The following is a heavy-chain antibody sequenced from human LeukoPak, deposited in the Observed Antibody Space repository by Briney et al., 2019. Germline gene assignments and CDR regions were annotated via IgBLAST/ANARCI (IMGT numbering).Heavy chain of an antibody. Sequence: KPSETLSLTCSVSGGSLSSSSYYWGWIRQPPGRGLEWIGNIHETGSTNYNPSLKSRVTISLDTSRNQFSLKLSSVTAADTAVYYCARETSQKGAHYMDVWGKGTTVTISS. CDR1: GGSLSSSSYY. J-gene: IGHJ6*03. D-gene: IGHD3-16*01. CDR3: ARETSQKGAHYMDV. CDR2: IHETGST. V-gene: IGHV4-39*07.